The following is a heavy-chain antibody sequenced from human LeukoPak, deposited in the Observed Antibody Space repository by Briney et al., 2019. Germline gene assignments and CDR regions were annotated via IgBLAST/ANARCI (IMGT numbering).Heavy chain of an antibody. V-gene: IGHV4-34*09. CDR3: ARFLHMFDP. J-gene: IGHJ5*02. Sequence: NPSETLSLTCAVYGGSFSGYYWSWIRQPPGKGLEWIGEINHSGSTNYNPSLKSRVTISVDTSKNQFSLKLSSVTAADTAVYYCARFLHMFDPWGQGTLVTVSS. CDR1: GGSFSGYY. CDR2: INHSGST.